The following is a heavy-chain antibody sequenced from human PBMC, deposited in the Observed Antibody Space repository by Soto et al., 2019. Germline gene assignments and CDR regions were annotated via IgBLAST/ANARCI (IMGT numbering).Heavy chain of an antibody. J-gene: IGHJ5*02. CDR1: GFTFTTYG. CDR3: ARDSSYYGSGNYTVDP. Sequence: ASVKVSCKASGFTFTTYGSTWVRQAPGQGLEWMGWISAYNGDTNYAQKFQGRVTMTTDTSTSTAYMELRSLRSDDTAVYYCARDSSYYGSGNYTVDPWGQGTLVTVCS. D-gene: IGHD3-10*01. CDR2: ISAYNGDT. V-gene: IGHV1-18*04.